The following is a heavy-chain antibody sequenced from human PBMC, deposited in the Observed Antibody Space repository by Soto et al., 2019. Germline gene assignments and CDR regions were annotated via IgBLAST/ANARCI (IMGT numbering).Heavy chain of an antibody. CDR3: TRGSGDYALQY. V-gene: IGHV4-61*08. CDR1: GGSVSSGGYY. J-gene: IGHJ4*02. Sequence: QVQLQESGPGLLKPSETLSLSCTVSGGSVSSGGYYWSWIRQPPGKGLEWIGYFSYSGSTDYSPSLKSRVTISGDMSKNQLSLRLSSVTAADTAVYFCTRGSGDYALQYWGQGILVVVSS. D-gene: IGHD3-3*01. CDR2: FSYSGST.